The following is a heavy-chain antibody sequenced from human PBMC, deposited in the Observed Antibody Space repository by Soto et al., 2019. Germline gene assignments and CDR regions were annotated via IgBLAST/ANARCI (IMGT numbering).Heavy chain of an antibody. D-gene: IGHD3-22*01. CDR3: ARERAVVITTMGREDYYYYGMDV. CDR2: MNPNSGNI. V-gene: IGHV1-8*01. J-gene: IGHJ6*02. Sequence: QVQLVRSGAEVKKPGASVKVSCKASGYTFTSYDINWVRQATGQGLEWMGWMNPNSGNIGYAQKFQGRVTMTRNTSISTAYMELGSLRSEDTAVYYCARERAVVITTMGREDYYYYGMDVWGQGTTVTVSS. CDR1: GYTFTSYD.